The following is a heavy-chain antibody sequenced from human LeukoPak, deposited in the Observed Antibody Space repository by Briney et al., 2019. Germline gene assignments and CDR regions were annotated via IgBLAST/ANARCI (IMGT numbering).Heavy chain of an antibody. CDR3: ARGYSFGQYFDS. CDR1: GFTFSSYG. CDR2: IWYDGSNK. D-gene: IGHD5-18*01. V-gene: IGHV3-33*01. J-gene: IGHJ4*02. Sequence: TGGSLRLPCAASGFTFSSYGVHWVRQAPGKGLEWVAVIWYDGSNKYYADSVKGRSTISRDNSKNTLYLQMNSLRPEDTAVYYCARGYSFGQYFDSWGQGTLVTVSS.